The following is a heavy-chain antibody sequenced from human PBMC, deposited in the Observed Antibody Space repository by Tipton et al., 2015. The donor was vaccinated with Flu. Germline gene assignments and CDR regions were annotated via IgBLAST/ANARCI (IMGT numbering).Heavy chain of an antibody. J-gene: IGHJ5*02. CDR1: GGSLTDYY. Sequence: GLVKPSGTLSLTCLVSGGSLTDYYWNWIRQSPTRGLEWIGYIYYRGNTHYNPALESRVTLSLDTSKNQFSLTLTSVTAADTAVYFCARGRFSSSLNWFDPWGQGTLVTVSS. CDR3: ARGRFSSSLNWFDP. CDR2: IYYRGNT. D-gene: IGHD6-13*01. V-gene: IGHV4-59*01.